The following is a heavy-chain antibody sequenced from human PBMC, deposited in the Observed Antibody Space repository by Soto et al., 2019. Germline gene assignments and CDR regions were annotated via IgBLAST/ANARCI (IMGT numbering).Heavy chain of an antibody. V-gene: IGHV1-69*13. Sequence: VASVKVSCKASGGTFSSYAISWVRQAPGQGLEWMGGIIPIFGTANYAQKFQGRVTITADESTSTAYMELSSLRSEDTAVYYCARGAHRSSWPYYYYYAMDVWGQGKTVTVSS. CDR2: IIPIFGTA. J-gene: IGHJ6*02. CDR1: GGTFSSYA. CDR3: ARGAHRSSWPYYYYYAMDV. D-gene: IGHD6-13*01.